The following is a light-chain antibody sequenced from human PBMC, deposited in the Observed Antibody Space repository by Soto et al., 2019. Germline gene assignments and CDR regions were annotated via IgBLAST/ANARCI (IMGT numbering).Light chain of an antibody. CDR2: DAS. CDR1: QDISNN. V-gene: IGKV1-33*01. CDR3: QQYDNLPSIT. Sequence: DIKMTQSPSSLSASVGDRVTITCQASQDISNNLNWYQQKPGKAPKLLIYDASNLETAVPSRFSGSGSGTDFTFTISSLQPEDIATYYCQQYDNLPSITFGQGTRLEIK. J-gene: IGKJ5*01.